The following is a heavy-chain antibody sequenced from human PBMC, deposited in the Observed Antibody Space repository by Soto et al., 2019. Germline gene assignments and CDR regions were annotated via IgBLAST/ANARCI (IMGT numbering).Heavy chain of an antibody. D-gene: IGHD2-15*01. CDR2: IYWDDDK. CDR3: AHRMKVGSCSGAGCRAAFDF. CDR1: GFSLSTNGVG. V-gene: IGHV2-5*02. Sequence: QITLKESGPTLVIPTQTLTLTCTFSGFSLSTNGVGVGWIRQTSGKALEWLGLIYWDDDKRYSPSLRSKLTLTKDTSKNQVVLTMTNLDPVDTATYYCAHRMKVGSCSGAGCRAAFDFWGPGTMVTVSS. J-gene: IGHJ3*01.